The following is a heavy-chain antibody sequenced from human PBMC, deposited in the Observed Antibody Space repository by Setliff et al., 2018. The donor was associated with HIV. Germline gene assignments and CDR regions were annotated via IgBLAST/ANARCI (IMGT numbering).Heavy chain of an antibody. CDR3: ARDFGGYCSSMSCPGLFDP. CDR1: GGTFRSYA. Sequence: SVKVSCKASGGTFRSYAISWVRQAPGQGLEWMGGIIPISGTVNYAQKFWGRVTITTHESTSTAYMELSSLRSEDTAVYYCARDFGGYCSSMSCPGLFDPWGEGTLVTVSS. J-gene: IGHJ5*02. CDR2: IIPISGTV. D-gene: IGHD2-2*01. V-gene: IGHV1-69*05.